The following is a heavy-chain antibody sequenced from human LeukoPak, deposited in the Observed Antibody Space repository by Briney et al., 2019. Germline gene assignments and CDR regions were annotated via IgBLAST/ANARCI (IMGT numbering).Heavy chain of an antibody. J-gene: IGHJ3*01. CDR1: GFTFSSYG. CDR2: ISYDGIYK. Sequence: GGSLRLSCAASGFTFSSYGMHWVRQAPGKGLEWVAYISYDGIYKNYTDSVKGRFTIARDNSKNTLNLQMNSLRAEDTAVYYCARAVGPFDFWGQGTMVTVSA. V-gene: IGHV3-30*03. CDR3: ARAVGPFDF.